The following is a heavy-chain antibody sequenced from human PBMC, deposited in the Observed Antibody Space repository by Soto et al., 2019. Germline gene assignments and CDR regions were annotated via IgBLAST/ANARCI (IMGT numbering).Heavy chain of an antibody. CDR2: IYSGGST. CDR3: ARDPTATRHGMEV. Sequence: GGSLRLSCAASGFTVSSNYMSWVRQAPGKGLEWDSVIYSGGSTYYADSVRGRFTISRDNSKNPLYLQMKRLRAEDTAVYYCARDPTATRHGMEVWGQGTTVTVSS. V-gene: IGHV3-53*01. CDR1: GFTVSSNY. J-gene: IGHJ6*02. D-gene: IGHD1-26*01.